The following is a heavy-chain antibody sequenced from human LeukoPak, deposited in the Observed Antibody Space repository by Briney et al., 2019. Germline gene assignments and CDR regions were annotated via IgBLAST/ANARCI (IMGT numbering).Heavy chain of an antibody. J-gene: IGHJ4*02. CDR2: LNPSGGST. CDR1: GYTFTSYY. Sequence: ASVKVSRMASGYTFTSYYMHWVRQAPGQGLEWMGILNPSGGSTSYAQKFQGRVTMTRDTSTSTVYMELSSLKSEDTAVYYCAIHSGWYDYWGQGTLVTVSS. V-gene: IGHV1-46*03. D-gene: IGHD6-19*01. CDR3: AIHSGWYDY.